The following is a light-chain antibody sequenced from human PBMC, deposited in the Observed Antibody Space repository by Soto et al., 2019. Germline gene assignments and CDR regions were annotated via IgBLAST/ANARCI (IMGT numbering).Light chain of an antibody. Sequence: QSALTQPASVSGSPGQSITISCTGTSSDVGGDNYVSWYQQQPGKAPKLIIYEVSNRPSGVVNRFSGSKSANTAAPTISGLHADDEDDYYYSSSTSSSINYVFGNGTKVTVL. CDR2: EVS. CDR1: SSDVGGDNY. J-gene: IGLJ1*01. CDR3: SSSTSSSINYV. V-gene: IGLV2-14*01.